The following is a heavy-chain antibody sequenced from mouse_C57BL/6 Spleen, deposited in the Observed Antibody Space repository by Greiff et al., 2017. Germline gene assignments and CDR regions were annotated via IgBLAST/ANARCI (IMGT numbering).Heavy chain of an antibody. CDR2: IDPSDSYT. Sequence: QVQLQQPGAELVMPGASVKLSCKASGYTFTSYWMHWVKQRPGQGLEWIGEIDPSDSYTNYNQKFKGKSTLTVDKSSSTAYMQLSSLTSEDAAVYYCAALTGTDYWGQGTTLTVSS. CDR1: GYTFTSYW. D-gene: IGHD4-1*01. J-gene: IGHJ2*01. CDR3: AALTGTDY. V-gene: IGHV1-69*01.